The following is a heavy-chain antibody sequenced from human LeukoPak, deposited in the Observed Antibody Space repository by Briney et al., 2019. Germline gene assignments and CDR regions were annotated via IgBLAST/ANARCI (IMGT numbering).Heavy chain of an antibody. CDR2: INPSGDST. V-gene: IGHV1-46*01. CDR1: GYTFTSNH. J-gene: IGHJ5*02. Sequence: ASVKVSCKASGYTFTSNHIHCVRQAPGQGLEWMGVINPSGDSTSYAQKFQGRVTMTRDASTSTVYMELSSLRSEDTAIYYCAKLAASETGEGSWGQGTLVTVSS. CDR3: AKLAASETGEGS. D-gene: IGHD6-13*01.